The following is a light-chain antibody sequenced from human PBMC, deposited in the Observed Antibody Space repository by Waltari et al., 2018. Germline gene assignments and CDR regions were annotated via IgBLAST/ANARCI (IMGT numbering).Light chain of an antibody. V-gene: IGLV2-11*01. CDR1: STDIGVYNY. CDR2: DVA. Sequence: QSALTQPRSVSGSPGQSVTISCTGTSTDIGVYNYAPWYQQHPGKAPKLMIYDVAKRRSGVPDRFSGSKSGNTASRTISGLQAEDEADYYCCSYAGSYTGVFGTGTKVTV. CDR3: CSYAGSYTGV. J-gene: IGLJ1*01.